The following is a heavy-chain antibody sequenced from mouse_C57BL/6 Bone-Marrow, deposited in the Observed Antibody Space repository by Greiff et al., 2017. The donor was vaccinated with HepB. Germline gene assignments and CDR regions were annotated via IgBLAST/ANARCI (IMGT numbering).Heavy chain of an antibody. CDR3: ASYGYDDAWFAY. D-gene: IGHD2-2*01. J-gene: IGHJ3*01. CDR2: ISYDGSN. CDR1: GYSITSGYY. Sequence: VQLKESGPGLVKPSQSLSLTCSVTGYSITSGYYWNWIRQFPGNKLEWMGDISYDGSNNYNPSLKNRISITRDTSKNQFFLKLNSVTTEDTATYYCASYGYDDAWFAYWGQGTLVTVSA. V-gene: IGHV3-6*01.